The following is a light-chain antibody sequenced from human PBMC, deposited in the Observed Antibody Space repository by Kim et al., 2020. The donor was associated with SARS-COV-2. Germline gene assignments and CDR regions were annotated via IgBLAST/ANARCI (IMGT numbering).Light chain of an antibody. CDR2: GAS. V-gene: IGKV3-20*01. CDR1: QSVSSSY. Sequence: TLSVSPGERATLSCRASQSVSSSYLAWYQQKPGQAPRLLIYGASSRATGIPDRFSGSGSGTDFTLTISRLEPEDFAVYYCQQGVTFGQGTRLEIK. J-gene: IGKJ5*01. CDR3: QQGVT.